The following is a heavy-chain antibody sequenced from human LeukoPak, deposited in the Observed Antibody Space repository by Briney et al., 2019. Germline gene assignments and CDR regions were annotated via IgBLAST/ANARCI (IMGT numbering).Heavy chain of an antibody. V-gene: IGHV4-39*07. J-gene: IGHJ6*03. CDR2: IYYSGST. D-gene: IGHD1-26*01. Sequence: SETLSLTCTVSGGSISSISYYWGWIRQPPGKGLEWIGNIYYSGSTYYNPSLKSRVTISVDTSKNQFSLKLSSVTAADTAVYYCATIRGSYYGYYYYYMDVWGKGTTVTVSS. CDR1: GGSISSISYY. CDR3: ATIRGSYYGYYYYYMDV.